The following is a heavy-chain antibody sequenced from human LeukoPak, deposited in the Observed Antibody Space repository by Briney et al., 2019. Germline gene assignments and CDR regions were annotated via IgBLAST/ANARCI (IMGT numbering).Heavy chain of an antibody. J-gene: IGHJ4*02. CDR3: ATYPMIVVANRGEGY. D-gene: IGHD3-22*01. V-gene: IGHV3-21*01. CDR2: ISSNSNLI. CDR1: GFTFSSYS. Sequence: GGSLRLSCAASGFTFSSYSMNWVRQAPGKGLEWVSSISSNSNLIYYADSVKGRFTISRDNAKNSLYLQMNSLRAEDTAVYYCATYPMIVVANRGEGYWGQGTLVTVSS.